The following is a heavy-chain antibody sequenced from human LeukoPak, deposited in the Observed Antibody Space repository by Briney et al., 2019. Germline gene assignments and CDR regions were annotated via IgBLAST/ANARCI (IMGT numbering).Heavy chain of an antibody. V-gene: IGHV4-34*01. CDR1: GGSFSGYY. CDR2: INHSGST. J-gene: IGHJ3*02. CDR3: ARLPLDAFDI. Sequence: SETLSLTCAVYGGSFSGYYWSWIRQPPGKGLEWIGEINHSGSTNYNPSLKSRVTISVDTSKNQFSLKLSSVTAADTAVCYCARLPLDAFDIWGQGTMVTVSS.